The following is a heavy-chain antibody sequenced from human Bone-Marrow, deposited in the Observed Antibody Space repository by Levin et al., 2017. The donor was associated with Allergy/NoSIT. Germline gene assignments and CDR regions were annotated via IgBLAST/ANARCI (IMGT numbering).Heavy chain of an antibody. V-gene: IGHV3-15*01. CDR1: GFTFGNAW. CDR2: IKGKTDGGTT. Sequence: GESLKISCVASGFTFGNAWMNWVRQAPGKGLQWVGRIKGKTDGGTTDYAAPVKGRFTISRDDSKKTLYLPMNRPKTEDTAIYYCTTRSPLGQGTLVTVFS. CDR3: TTRSP. J-gene: IGHJ5*02.